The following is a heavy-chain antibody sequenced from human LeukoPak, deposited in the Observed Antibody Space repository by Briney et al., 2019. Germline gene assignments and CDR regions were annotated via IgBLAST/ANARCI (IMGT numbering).Heavy chain of an antibody. CDR3: ARARVPAATFDAFDI. CDR2: ISYDGSNK. D-gene: IGHD2-2*01. CDR1: GFTFSSYA. V-gene: IGHV3-30-3*01. Sequence: SGGSLRLSCAASGFTFSSYAMHWVRQAPSKGLEWVAVISYDGSNKYYADSVKGRFTISRDNSKNTLYLQMNSLRAEDTAVYYCARARVPAATFDAFDIWGQGTMVTVSS. J-gene: IGHJ3*02.